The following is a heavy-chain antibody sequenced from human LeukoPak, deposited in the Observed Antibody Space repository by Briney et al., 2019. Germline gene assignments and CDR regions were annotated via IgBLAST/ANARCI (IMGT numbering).Heavy chain of an antibody. J-gene: IGHJ3*02. V-gene: IGHV5-51*01. CDR2: IYPDDSDT. CDR3: ARLPPVLRYFDWLLSGAFDI. CDR1: GYSFPSYW. D-gene: IGHD3-9*01. Sequence: GESLKISCKGSGYSFPSYWIGWVRQMPGKGLECMGIIYPDDSDTKYSPSFRGQVTISADKSISTAYLQWSSLKASDTAMYYCARLPPVLRYFDWLLSGAFDIWGQGTMVTVSS.